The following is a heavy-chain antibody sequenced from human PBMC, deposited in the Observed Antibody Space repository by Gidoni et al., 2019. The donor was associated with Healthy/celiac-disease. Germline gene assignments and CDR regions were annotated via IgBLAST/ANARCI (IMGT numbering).Heavy chain of an antibody. J-gene: IGHJ4*02. CDR2: ISYSGST. Sequence: QLQLQESGPGLVKPSETLSLTCTVSGGSISSSSYYWGWIRQPPGKGLEWIGSISYSGSTSYNPSLKSRVTISVDTSKNQFSLKLSSVTAADTAVYYCARHEGDSSGWYVDYWGQGTLVTVSS. CDR1: GGSISSSSYY. D-gene: IGHD6-19*01. V-gene: IGHV4-39*01. CDR3: ARHEGDSSGWYVDY.